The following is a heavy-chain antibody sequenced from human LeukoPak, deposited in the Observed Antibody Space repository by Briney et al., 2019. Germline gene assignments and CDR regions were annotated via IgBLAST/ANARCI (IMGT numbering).Heavy chain of an antibody. CDR2: IYYSGST. Sequence: SQTLSLTCTVSGGSISSGGYYWSWIRQHPGKGLEWIGYIYYSGSTYYNPSLKSQVTISVDTSKNQFSLKLSSVTAADTAMYYCARGPGQLVEDYWGQGTLVTVSS. V-gene: IGHV4-31*01. J-gene: IGHJ4*02. CDR3: ARGPGQLVEDY. CDR1: GGSISSGGYY. D-gene: IGHD1-1*01.